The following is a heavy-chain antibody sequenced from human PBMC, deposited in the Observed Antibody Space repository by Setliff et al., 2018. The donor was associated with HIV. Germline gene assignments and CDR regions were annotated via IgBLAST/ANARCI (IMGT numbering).Heavy chain of an antibody. CDR1: GFTFSSYA. V-gene: IGHV4-59*12. D-gene: IGHD3-22*01. CDR2: IYYSGST. J-gene: IGHJ5*02. Sequence: SETLSLSCAASGFTFSSYAVHWVRQPPGKGLEWIGYIYYSGSTNYNPSLKSRVTISVDTSKNHFSLKLTSVTAADTAIYYCARENGWLFGWFDPWGQGTPVTVSS. CDR3: ARENGWLFGWFDP.